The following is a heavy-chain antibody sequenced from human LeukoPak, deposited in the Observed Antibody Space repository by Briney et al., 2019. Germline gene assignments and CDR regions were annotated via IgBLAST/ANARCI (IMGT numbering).Heavy chain of an antibody. CDR1: GYSISSGYY. Sequence: SETLSLTCTVSGYSISSGYYWGWIRQPPGKGLEWIGSFYHSDSTYHNPSLKSRVTISVDTSKNQFSLRLTSVSAADTAVYYCASPYSSSGGGDYWGQGTLVTVSS. CDR3: ASPYSSSGGGDY. J-gene: IGHJ4*02. CDR2: FYHSDST. D-gene: IGHD6-13*01. V-gene: IGHV4-38-2*02.